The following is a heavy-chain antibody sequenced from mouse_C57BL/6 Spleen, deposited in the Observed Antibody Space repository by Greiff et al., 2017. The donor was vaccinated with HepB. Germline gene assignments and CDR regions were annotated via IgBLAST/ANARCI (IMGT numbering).Heavy chain of an antibody. CDR1: GYTFTSYW. J-gene: IGHJ2*01. V-gene: IGHV1-52*01. CDR2: IDPSDSET. CDR3: ARSPPPITTVEDFDY. D-gene: IGHD1-1*01. Sequence: VQLQQSGAELVRPGSSVKLSCKASGYTFTSYWMHWVKQRPIQGLEWIGNIDPSDSETHYNQKFKDKATLTVDKSSSTAYMQLSSLTSEDSAVFYGARSPPPITTVEDFDYWGQGTTLTVSS.